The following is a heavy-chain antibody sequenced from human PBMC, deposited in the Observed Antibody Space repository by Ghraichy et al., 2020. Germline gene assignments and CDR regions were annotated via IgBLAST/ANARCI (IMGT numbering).Heavy chain of an antibody. Sequence: SCAASGFTFSNNAMSWVRQAPGKGLEWVSTITSFGDSTYYADSVRGRFTISRDNSKSTLYLQMTTLRAEDTAIYYCAKAPDWLLDPFDYWGQGSLVTVSS. J-gene: IGHJ4*02. CDR2: ITSFGDST. V-gene: IGHV3-23*01. CDR3: AKAPDWLLDPFDY. CDR1: GFTFSNNA. D-gene: IGHD3/OR15-3a*01.